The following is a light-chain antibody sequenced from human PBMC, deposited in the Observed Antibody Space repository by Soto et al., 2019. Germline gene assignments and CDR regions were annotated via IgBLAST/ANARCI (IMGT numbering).Light chain of an antibody. J-gene: IGKJ1*01. CDR1: QSISSW. CDR2: KAA. CDR3: QQYNSYSWT. V-gene: IGKV1-5*03. Sequence: DIQMTQSPSTLSASVGDRVTITCRASQSISSWLAWYQQKPGKAPKLLIYKAASLESGVPSRFRGSGSGTEFTLTISSLQPDDVATYYCQQYNSYSWTFGQGTKVEIK.